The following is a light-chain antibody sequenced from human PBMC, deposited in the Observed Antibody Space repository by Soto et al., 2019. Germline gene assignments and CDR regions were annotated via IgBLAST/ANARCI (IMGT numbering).Light chain of an antibody. CDR3: SSYAGTNRV. CDR2: EVT. Sequence: QSALTQPPSASGSPGQSVTISCTGTSSDVGANNYVSWYQQHPGKAPKLMIYEVTKQPSGVPDRFSGSKSGNTASLTVSGLQADDEADYYCSSYAGTNRVFGTGTKLTVL. V-gene: IGLV2-8*01. CDR1: SSDVGANNY. J-gene: IGLJ1*01.